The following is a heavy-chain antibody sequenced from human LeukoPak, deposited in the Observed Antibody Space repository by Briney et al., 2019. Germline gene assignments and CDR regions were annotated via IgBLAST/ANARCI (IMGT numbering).Heavy chain of an antibody. V-gene: IGHV3-53*01. CDR3: ASGPFTRIVGSFDI. CDR1: GLTVSANC. CDR2: IYSDGDT. J-gene: IGHJ3*02. D-gene: IGHD3-22*01. Sequence: GGSLRLSCAASGLTVSANCMSWVRQTPGQGLEWVSSIYSDGDTYYTNSVKGRFTISRDNSKNRVYLQMNTLTAEDTARYYCASGPFTRIVGSFDIWGPVTLVTVSS.